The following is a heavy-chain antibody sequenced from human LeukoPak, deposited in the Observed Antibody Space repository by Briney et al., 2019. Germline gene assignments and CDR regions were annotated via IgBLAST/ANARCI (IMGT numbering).Heavy chain of an antibody. CDR2: IYPGDSDT. D-gene: IGHD1-26*01. CDR1: GYRFTSYW. Sequence: GESLKISCKGSGYRFTSYWIGWVRQMPGKGLEWMGFIYPGDSDTRYSPSFQGQVTISTDKSMSTAYLQWSSLKASDTAMYYCARRRGRYSGDAFDIWGQGTMVTVSS. V-gene: IGHV5-51*01. J-gene: IGHJ3*02. CDR3: ARRRGRYSGDAFDI.